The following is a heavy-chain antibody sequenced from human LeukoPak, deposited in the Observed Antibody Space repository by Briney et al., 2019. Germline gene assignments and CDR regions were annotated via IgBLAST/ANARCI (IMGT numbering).Heavy chain of an antibody. CDR3: ARVNYYDSSGYYPYYFDY. CDR1: GGSISSGGYY. Sequence: PSQTLSLTCTVSGGSISSGGYYWSWIRQHPGKGLEWLGYIYYSGSTYYNPSLKSRVTISVDTSKNQFSLKLSSVTAADTAVYYCARVNYYDSSGYYPYYFDYWGQGTLVTVSS. CDR2: IYYSGST. V-gene: IGHV4-31*03. J-gene: IGHJ4*02. D-gene: IGHD3-22*01.